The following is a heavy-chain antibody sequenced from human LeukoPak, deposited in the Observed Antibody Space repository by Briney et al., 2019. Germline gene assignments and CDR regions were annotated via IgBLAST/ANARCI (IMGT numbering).Heavy chain of an antibody. Sequence: GGSLRLSCAASGFAFSSYGMNWVRQAPGKGLEWVSYISSSGSAIDYADSVKGRFTISRDNAKSSLYLHMNSLRDEDTAVYYCVRDLAVAGVFDYWGQGALVTVSS. J-gene: IGHJ4*02. D-gene: IGHD6-19*01. V-gene: IGHV3-48*02. CDR3: VRDLAVAGVFDY. CDR2: ISSSGSAI. CDR1: GFAFSSYG.